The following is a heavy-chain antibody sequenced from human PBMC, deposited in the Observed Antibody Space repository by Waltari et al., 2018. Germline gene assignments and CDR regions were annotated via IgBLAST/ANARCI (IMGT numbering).Heavy chain of an antibody. CDR1: GGSFSGYY. J-gene: IGHJ4*02. CDR3: ARAAGDSSGSWDY. D-gene: IGHD3-22*01. V-gene: IGHV4-34*01. CDR2: INHSGST. Sequence: QVQLQQWGAGLLKPSETLSLTCAVYGGSFSGYYWSWIRQPPGKGLEWIGEINHSGSTNYNPSLKSRVTISVDTSKNQFSLKLSSVTAADTVVYYCARAAGDSSGSWDYWGQGTLVTVSS.